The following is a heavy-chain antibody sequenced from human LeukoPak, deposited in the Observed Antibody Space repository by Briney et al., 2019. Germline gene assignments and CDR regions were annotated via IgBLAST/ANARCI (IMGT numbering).Heavy chain of an antibody. CDR3: AKDSSAVTDY. CDR1: GFTFSNYG. CDR2: ISGSGGST. V-gene: IGHV3-23*01. J-gene: IGHJ4*02. D-gene: IGHD2-2*01. Sequence: GGSLRLSCAASGFTFSNYGMSWVRQAPGKGLEWVSAISGSGGSTYYADSVKGRFTISRDDSKNTLFLQMNSLRAEDTAVYYCAKDSSAVTDYWGQGTLVTVSS.